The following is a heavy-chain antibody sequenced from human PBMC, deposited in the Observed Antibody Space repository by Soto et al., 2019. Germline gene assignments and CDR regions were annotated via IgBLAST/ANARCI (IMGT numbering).Heavy chain of an antibody. CDR2: VYYTGRT. Sequence: RSLTCTFSCGSINDYYWSWIGQPPGKGLEWIGYVYYTGRTNYNPSLKSRLSISVDTSKDQLFLNLRSVTAADTAVYYCARGLEGWNNAYFDYWGQGAMVTVSS. V-gene: IGHV4-59*01. D-gene: IGHD1-1*01. CDR1: CGSINDYY. J-gene: IGHJ4*02. CDR3: ARGLEGWNNAYFDY.